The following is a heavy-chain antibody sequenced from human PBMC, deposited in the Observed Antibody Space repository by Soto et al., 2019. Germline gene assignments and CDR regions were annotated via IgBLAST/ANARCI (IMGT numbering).Heavy chain of an antibody. CDR3: ATIRPYYDILTGYFGDYFDY. D-gene: IGHD3-9*01. CDR2: FDPEDGET. CDR1: GYTLTELS. J-gene: IGHJ4*02. Sequence: GASVKVSCKVSGYTLTELSMHWVRQAPGKGLEWMGGFDPEDGETIYAQKFQGRVTMTEDTSTDTAYMELSSLRSKDTAVYYCATIRPYYDILTGYFGDYFDYWGQGTLVTVSS. V-gene: IGHV1-24*01.